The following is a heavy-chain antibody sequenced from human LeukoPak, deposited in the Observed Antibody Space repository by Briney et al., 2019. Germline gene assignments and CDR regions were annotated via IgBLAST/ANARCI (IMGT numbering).Heavy chain of an antibody. CDR1: GFTFSSYG. J-gene: IGHJ4*02. Sequence: PGRSLRLSCAASGFTFSSYGMHWVRQAPGKGLEWVAVISYDGSNKYYADSVKGRFTISRDNAKNSLYLQMNSLRAEDTAVYYCARDAIVGAFDYWGQGTLVTVSS. V-gene: IGHV3-30*03. CDR2: ISYDGSNK. CDR3: ARDAIVGAFDY. D-gene: IGHD1-26*01.